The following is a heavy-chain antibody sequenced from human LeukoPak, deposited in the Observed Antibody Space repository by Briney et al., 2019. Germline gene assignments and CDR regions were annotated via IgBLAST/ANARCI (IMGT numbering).Heavy chain of an antibody. V-gene: IGHV7-4-1*02. Sequence: ASVKVFCKASGHTFTTYALIWVRQPCGQGCVWMGGITTNTENQMYAEGFRGRFVFPLDTSVSTAHLQISGLKAEDTAVYYCARDTLVGALLNPCHYYYYMASGAKGPRSPSP. D-gene: IGHD1-26*01. CDR1: GHTFTTYA. CDR3: ARDTLVGALLNPCHYYYYMAS. J-gene: IGHJ6*03. CDR2: ITTNTENQ.